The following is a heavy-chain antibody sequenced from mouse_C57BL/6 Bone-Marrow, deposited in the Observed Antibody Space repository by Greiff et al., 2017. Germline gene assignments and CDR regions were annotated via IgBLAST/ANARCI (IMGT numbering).Heavy chain of an antibody. J-gene: IGHJ4*01. CDR1: GYTFTGYW. V-gene: IGHV1-9*01. CDR2: ILPGSGST. Sequence: QVQLKQSGAELMKPGASVKLSCKATGYTFTGYWIEWVKQRPGHGLEWIGEILPGSGSTNYNEKFKGKATFTADTSSNTAYMQLSSLTTEDSAIYYCAREASDYYSNFRDYYAMDYWGQGTSVTVSS. D-gene: IGHD2-5*01. CDR3: AREASDYYSNFRDYYAMDY.